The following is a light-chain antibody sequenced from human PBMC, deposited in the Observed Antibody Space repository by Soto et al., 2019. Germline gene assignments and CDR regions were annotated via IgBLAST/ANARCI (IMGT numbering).Light chain of an antibody. CDR3: AAWDDSLNGRV. CDR2: RND. J-gene: IGLJ3*02. CDR1: SYNIGSNT. Sequence: QSVLTQPPSAYGTPGQRVTISCSGSSYNIGSNTVNWYQQLPGTAPKLFIYRNDQRPSGVPDRFSGSKSGTSASLAISGLQSEDEADYYCAAWDDSLNGRVFGGGTKLTVL. V-gene: IGLV1-44*01.